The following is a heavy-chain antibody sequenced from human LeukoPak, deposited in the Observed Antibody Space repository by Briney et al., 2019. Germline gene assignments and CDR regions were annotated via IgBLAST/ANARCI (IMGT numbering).Heavy chain of an antibody. CDR2: IYYSGST. V-gene: IGHV4-39*07. CDR3: ARVAFAAADYYYYYMDV. Sequence: SETLSLTCTVSGGSISSSSYYWGWIRQPPGKGLEWIGSIYYSGSTYYNPSLKSRVTISVDTSKNQFSLKLSSVTAADTAVYYCARVAFAAADYYYYYMDVWGKGTTVTISS. D-gene: IGHD2-2*01. J-gene: IGHJ6*03. CDR1: GGSISSSSYY.